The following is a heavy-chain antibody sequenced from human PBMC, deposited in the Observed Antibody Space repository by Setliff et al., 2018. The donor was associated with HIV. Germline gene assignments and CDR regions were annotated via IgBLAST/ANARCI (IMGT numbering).Heavy chain of an antibody. Sequence: PSETLSLTCTVAGGAIRTGNYYWNWIRQPAGKGLEWIGHIHTTGSITYNPSLRSRVTISLDTSKNHVSLSFASVTAAATAVYSCSRYSYAYVRDLRFDPWGQGTLVTVSS. CDR1: GGAIRTGNYY. D-gene: IGHD5-18*01. V-gene: IGHV4-61*09. J-gene: IGHJ5*02. CDR3: SRYSYAYVRDLRFDP. CDR2: IHTTGSI.